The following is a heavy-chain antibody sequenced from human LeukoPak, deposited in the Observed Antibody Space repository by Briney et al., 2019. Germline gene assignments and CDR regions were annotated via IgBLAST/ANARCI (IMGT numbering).Heavy chain of an antibody. J-gene: IGHJ4*02. CDR2: IYHSGST. D-gene: IGHD3-9*01. Sequence: SQTLSLTCTVSGGSISSGYYWGWIRQPPGKGLEWIGSIYHSGSTYYNPSLKSRVTISVDTSKNQFSLKLSSVTAADTAVYYCAGGYYDILTGTFVDYWGQGTLVTVSS. V-gene: IGHV4-38-2*02. CDR3: AGGYYDILTGTFVDY. CDR1: GGSISSGYY.